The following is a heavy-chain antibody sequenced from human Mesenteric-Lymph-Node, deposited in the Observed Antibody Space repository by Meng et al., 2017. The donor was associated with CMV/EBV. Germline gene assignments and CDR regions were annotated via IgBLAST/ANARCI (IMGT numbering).Heavy chain of an antibody. Sequence: KGSGYSCNSYWISRVRQMPGKGLEWMGRIDPSDSYTNYSPSFQGHVTISADKSISTAYLQWSSLKASDTAMYYCARLDCSGGSCYFDYWGQGTLVTVSS. J-gene: IGHJ4*02. CDR2: IDPSDSYT. D-gene: IGHD2-15*01. V-gene: IGHV5-10-1*01. CDR3: ARLDCSGGSCYFDY. CDR1: GYSCNSYW.